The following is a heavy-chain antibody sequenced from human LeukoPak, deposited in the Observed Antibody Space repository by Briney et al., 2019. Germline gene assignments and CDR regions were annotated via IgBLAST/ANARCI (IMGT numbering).Heavy chain of an antibody. Sequence: GGSLRLSCAASGFTVSTTYMAWVRQAPGKGLEWVSFIYGDANTYYADSVKGRFTISRDNSKNTLYLQMSSLRAEDTAVYYCTRGVLGVIPIDYWGQETLVTVSS. CDR1: GFTVSTTY. J-gene: IGHJ4*02. CDR3: TRGVLGVIPIDY. CDR2: IYGDANT. V-gene: IGHV3-53*01. D-gene: IGHD2-8*02.